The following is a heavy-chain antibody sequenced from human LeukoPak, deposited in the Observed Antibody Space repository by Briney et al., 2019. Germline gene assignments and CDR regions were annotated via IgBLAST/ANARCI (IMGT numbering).Heavy chain of an antibody. J-gene: IGHJ4*02. D-gene: IGHD6-19*01. CDR2: FDPEDGET. CDR3: ATSSGWSVYYFDY. Sequence: ASVKVSCKVSGYTLTELSMHWVRQAPGKGLEWMGGFDPEDGETIYAQKFQGRVTMTEDTSTDTAYMELSSLRAEDTAVYYCATSSGWSVYYFDYWGQGTLVTVSS. V-gene: IGHV1-24*01. CDR1: GYTLTELS.